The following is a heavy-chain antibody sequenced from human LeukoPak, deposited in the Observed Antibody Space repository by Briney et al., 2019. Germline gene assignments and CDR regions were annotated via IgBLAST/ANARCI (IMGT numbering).Heavy chain of an antibody. V-gene: IGHV4-59*01. D-gene: IGHD3-10*01. CDR3: AREWSAYYGSGNGPYYYYYMDV. CDR1: GGSLSSYY. CDR2: IYYSGST. J-gene: IGHJ6*03. Sequence: PSETLSLTCTVSGGSLSSYYWSWIRQPPGKGLGWVGYIYYSGSTNYNPSLKSRVTISVDTSKNQFSLKLSSVTAADTAVYYCAREWSAYYGSGNGPYYYYYMDVWGKGTTVTISS.